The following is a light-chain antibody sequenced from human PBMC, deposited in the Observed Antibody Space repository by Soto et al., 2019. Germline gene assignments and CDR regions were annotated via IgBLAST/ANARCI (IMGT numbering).Light chain of an antibody. V-gene: IGKV3-15*01. J-gene: IGKJ4*01. Sequence: IVMTQSPATLSVSPGEKATLSCRASQSVSNNLAWYQQKPGQAPRLLIYFASTRATGIPARFSCSGSGTEFTLTISSLQSEDFAVYYCQQYNKWPLTFGGGTKVET. CDR3: QQYNKWPLT. CDR2: FAS. CDR1: QSVSNN.